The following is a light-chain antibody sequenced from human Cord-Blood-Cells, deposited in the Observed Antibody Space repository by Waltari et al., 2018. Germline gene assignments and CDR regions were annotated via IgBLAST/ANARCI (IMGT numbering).Light chain of an antibody. CDR3: MQSIQLLWT. J-gene: IGKJ1*01. V-gene: IGKV3-11*01. Sequence: EIVLTQSPATLSLSPGERATLSCRASQSVSSYLAWYQQKPGQAPRLLIYDASNRATGIPARFSGSGSGTDFTLKISRVEAEDVGVYYCMQSIQLLWTFGQGTKVEIK. CDR1: QSVSSY. CDR2: DAS.